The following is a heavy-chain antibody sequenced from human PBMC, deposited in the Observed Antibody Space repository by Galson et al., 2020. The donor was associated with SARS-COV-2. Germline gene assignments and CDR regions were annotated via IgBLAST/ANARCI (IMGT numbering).Heavy chain of an antibody. Sequence: SVTVSRQLSVCTLTELSMHWVRQAPGTGLEGMGGCDPEDGETNYPQKFQGRVTMTEGTSTDTAYVELISLRSEDTAVSYCATAFSLYSSGPRLGYYYYGMDVWGQGTTVTVSS. CDR1: VCTLTELS. CDR2: CDPEDGET. D-gene: IGHD6-19*01. J-gene: IGHJ6*02. CDR3: ATAFSLYSSGPRLGYYYYGMDV. V-gene: IGHV1-24*01.